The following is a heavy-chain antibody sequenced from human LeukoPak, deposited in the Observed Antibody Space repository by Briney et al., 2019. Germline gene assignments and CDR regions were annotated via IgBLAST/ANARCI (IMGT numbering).Heavy chain of an antibody. J-gene: IGHJ3*02. CDR1: GFTFRNYV. CDR2: ITGDGGGT. V-gene: IGHV3-23*01. D-gene: IGHD2-21*02. Sequence: GGSLRLSCAASGFTFRNYVMSWVRQTPGKRLEWVSAITGDGGGTNHADSVKGGFTISRDNAKNSLYLQMNSLRAEDTAVYYCARGGYCGGDCPDAFDIWGQGTMVTVSS. CDR3: ARGGYCGGDCPDAFDI.